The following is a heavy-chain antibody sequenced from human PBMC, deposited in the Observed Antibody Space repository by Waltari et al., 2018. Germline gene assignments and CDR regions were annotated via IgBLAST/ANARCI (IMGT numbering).Heavy chain of an antibody. Sequence: QVQLVQSGAEVKKPGASVKVSCKVSGDSRTELSMQWVRQAPGKGLEWMGGFDPEDGATIYAQKFQGIVTMTEDTSTDTAYMDLSSLRSEDTAVYYCATDGYGDPFDYWGQGTLVTVSS. CDR1: GDSRTELS. CDR3: ATDGYGDPFDY. CDR2: FDPEDGAT. D-gene: IGHD4-17*01. V-gene: IGHV1-24*01. J-gene: IGHJ4*02.